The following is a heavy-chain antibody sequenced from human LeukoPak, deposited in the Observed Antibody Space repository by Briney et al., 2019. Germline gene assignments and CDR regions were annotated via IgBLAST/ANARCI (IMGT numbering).Heavy chain of an antibody. CDR2: ISGSGGST. V-gene: IGHV3-23*01. CDR1: GFTFSSYA. D-gene: IGHD2-8*01. CDR3: AKDRSCTNEMCHGDCDY. J-gene: IGHJ4*02. Sequence: GGSLRLSCAASGFTFSSYAASWVRQAPGKGLEWVSSISGSGGSTYSADSVKGRFTISRDNSKNTLYLQMNSLRAEDTALYYCAKDRSCTNEMCHGDCDYWGQGTLVTVSS.